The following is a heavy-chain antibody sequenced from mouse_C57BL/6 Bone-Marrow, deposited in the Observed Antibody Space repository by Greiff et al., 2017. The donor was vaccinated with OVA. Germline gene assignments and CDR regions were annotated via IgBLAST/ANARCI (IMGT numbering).Heavy chain of an antibody. D-gene: IGHD2-5*01. Sequence: QVQLQQSGAELVRPGASVTLSCKASGYTFTDYEMHWVKQTPGHGLEWIGAIDPETGGTAYTQKFKGKAILTADKSYSTAYMELRSLTSEDSAVYYGRGGYSSYYDMDYWGQGTSVTVSS. CDR1: GYTFTDYE. CDR2: IDPETGGT. V-gene: IGHV1-15*01. J-gene: IGHJ4*01. CDR3: RGGYSSYYDMDY.